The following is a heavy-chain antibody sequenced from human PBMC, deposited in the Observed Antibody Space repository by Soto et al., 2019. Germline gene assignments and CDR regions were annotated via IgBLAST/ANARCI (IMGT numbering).Heavy chain of an antibody. CDR2: IIPLFGTA. CDR1: GGTFSNYA. CDR3: VRNVVEASYSTIDF. D-gene: IGHD2-15*01. Sequence: SVKVSCKASGGTFSNYAISWVRQAPGQGLEWMGGIIPLFGTANYAQKFQGRVTVIADKSTSTAYMELSSLRSEETAVYYCVRNVVEASYSTIDFWGQGTLVTVSS. J-gene: IGHJ4*02. V-gene: IGHV1-69*06.